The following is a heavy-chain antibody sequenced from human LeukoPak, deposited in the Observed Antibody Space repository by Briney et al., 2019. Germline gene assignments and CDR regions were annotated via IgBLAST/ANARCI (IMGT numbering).Heavy chain of an antibody. D-gene: IGHD3-22*01. J-gene: IGHJ6*03. V-gene: IGHV1-2*02. CDR2: INPNSGGT. CDR1: GYTLTELS. CDR3: ARDLGRDSSGYYPVYYMDV. Sequence: GASVKVSCKVSGYTLTELSLHWVRQAPGQGLEWMGWINPNSGGTNYAQKFQGRVTMTRDTSISTAYMELSRLRSDDTAVYYCARDLGRDSSGYYPVYYMDVWGKGTTVTVSS.